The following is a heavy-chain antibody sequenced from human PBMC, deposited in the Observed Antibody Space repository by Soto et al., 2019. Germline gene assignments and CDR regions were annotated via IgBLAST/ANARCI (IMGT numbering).Heavy chain of an antibody. CDR3: VPAYSSGWYYYGMDV. D-gene: IGHD6-19*01. CDR2: IKSKTDGGTT. CDR1: GFTFSNAW. J-gene: IGHJ6*02. Sequence: GGSLRLSCAASGFTFSNAWMNWVRQAPGKGLEWVGRIKSKTDGGTTDYAAPVKGRFTISRDDSKNTLYLQMNSLKTEDTAVYYCVPAYSSGWYYYGMDVWGQGTTVTVSS. V-gene: IGHV3-15*07.